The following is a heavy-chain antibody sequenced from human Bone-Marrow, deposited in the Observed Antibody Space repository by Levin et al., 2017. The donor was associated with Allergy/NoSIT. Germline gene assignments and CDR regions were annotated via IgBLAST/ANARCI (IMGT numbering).Heavy chain of an antibody. Sequence: ASVKVSCKASGYTFTDYYIHWVRQAPGQGLEWMRWINPKSGGRNYAQEFQGRVTMTRDKSITTAYMELSSLRFDDTAVYYCARDKSGYDSGIFEIWGQGTIATVS. V-gene: IGHV1-2*02. CDR3: ARDKSGYDSGIFEI. J-gene: IGHJ3*02. D-gene: IGHD5-12*01. CDR2: INPKSGGR. CDR1: GYTFTDYY.